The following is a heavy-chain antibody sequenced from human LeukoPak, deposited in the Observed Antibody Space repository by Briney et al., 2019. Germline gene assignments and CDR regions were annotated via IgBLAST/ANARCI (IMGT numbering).Heavy chain of an antibody. J-gene: IGHJ4*02. CDR2: IYYSGST. CDR3: ARRLGHCSSTSCSIDY. Sequence: PSQTLSLTCTVSGGSISSGGYYWSWIRQHPGKGLEWIGSIYYSGSTYYNPSLKSRVTISVDTSKNQFSLKLSSVTAADTAVYYCARRLGHCSSTSCSIDYWGQGTLVTVSS. D-gene: IGHD2-2*01. V-gene: IGHV4-39*01. CDR1: GGSISSGGYY.